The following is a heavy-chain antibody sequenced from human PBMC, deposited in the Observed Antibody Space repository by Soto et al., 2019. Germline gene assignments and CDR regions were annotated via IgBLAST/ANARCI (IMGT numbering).Heavy chain of an antibody. CDR1: GCSISSGGYY. V-gene: IGHV4-31*03. CDR3: ARAFRLNNWFDP. Sequence: PSETLSLTCTVSGCSISSGGYYWSWIRQHPGKGLEWIGYIYYSGTTYYNPSLESRVTISVDTSKNQFSLKLSSVTAADTAVYYCARAFRLNNWFDPWGQGTLVTVSS. CDR2: IYYSGTT. J-gene: IGHJ5*02.